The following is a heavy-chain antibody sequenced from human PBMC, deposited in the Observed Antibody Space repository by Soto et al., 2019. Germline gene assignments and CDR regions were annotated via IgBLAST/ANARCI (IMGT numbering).Heavy chain of an antibody. Sequence: GGSLRLSCAASGFTFGTYGMHWVRQAPGKGLEWVAVISYDGSNKYYADSVKGRFTISRDNSKNTLYLQMNSLRAEDTAVYYCAKASPSIVVVITTGDFDWGQGTMVTVSS. CDR3: AKASPSIVVVITTGDFD. CDR1: GFTFGTYG. V-gene: IGHV3-30*18. J-gene: IGHJ3*01. CDR2: ISYDGSNK. D-gene: IGHD3-22*01.